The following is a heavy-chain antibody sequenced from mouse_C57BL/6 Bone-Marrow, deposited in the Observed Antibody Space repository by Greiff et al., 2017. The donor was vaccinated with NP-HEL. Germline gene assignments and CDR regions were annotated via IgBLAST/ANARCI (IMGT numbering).Heavy chain of an antibody. CDR1: GYTFTSYW. J-gene: IGHJ2*01. CDR3: ARRGVKSLFDY. D-gene: IGHD2-1*01. V-gene: IGHV1-50*01. CDR2: IDPSDSYT. Sequence: QVQLQQPGAELVKPGASVKLSCKASGYTFTSYWMQWVKQRPGQGLEWIGEIDPSDSYTNYNQKFKGKATLTVDTSSSTAYMQLSSLTSEDSAVYYCARRGVKSLFDYWGQGTTLTVSS.